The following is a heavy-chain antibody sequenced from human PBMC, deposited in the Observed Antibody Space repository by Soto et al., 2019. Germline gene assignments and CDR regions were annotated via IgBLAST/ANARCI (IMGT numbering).Heavy chain of an antibody. J-gene: IGHJ4*02. D-gene: IGHD2-2*02. CDR2: IYSGGST. CDR1: GFTVGSNY. CDR3: ATDIHATWLLNS. V-gene: IGHV3-66*01. Sequence: GGSLRLSCAASGFTVGSNYMSWVRQAPGKGLEWVSVIYSGGSTYYADSVKGRFTISRDNSKNTLYLQMNSLRVEYTSLYLCATDIHATWLLNSWGQGTLVTVSS.